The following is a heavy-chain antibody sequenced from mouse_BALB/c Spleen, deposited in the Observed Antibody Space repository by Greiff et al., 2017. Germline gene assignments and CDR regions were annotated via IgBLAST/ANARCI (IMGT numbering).Heavy chain of an antibody. CDR3: ARFYYGNYGWYFDV. D-gene: IGHD2-1*01. CDR1: GYSITSDYA. CDR2: ISYSGST. J-gene: IGHJ1*01. V-gene: IGHV3-2*02. Sequence: EVKLMESGPGLVKPSQSLSLTCTVTGYSITSDYAWNWIRQFPGNKLEWMGYISYSGSTSYNPSLKSRISITRDTSKNQFFLQLNSVTTEDTATYYCARFYYGNYGWYFDVWGAGTTVTVSS.